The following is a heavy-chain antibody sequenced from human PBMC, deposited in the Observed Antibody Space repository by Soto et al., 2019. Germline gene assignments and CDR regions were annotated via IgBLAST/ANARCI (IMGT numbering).Heavy chain of an antibody. Sequence: QVQLQESGPGLVKPSQTLSLTCTVSGGSISSGDYYWSWIRQPPGKGLEWIGYIYYSGSTYYNPSLKSRVTISVDTSKNQFSLKLSSVTAADTAVYYCARTQYGDVRAAQTHFDYWGQGTLVTVSS. CDR1: GGSISSGDYY. V-gene: IGHV4-30-4*01. CDR3: ARTQYGDVRAAQTHFDY. J-gene: IGHJ4*02. D-gene: IGHD4-17*01. CDR2: IYYSGST.